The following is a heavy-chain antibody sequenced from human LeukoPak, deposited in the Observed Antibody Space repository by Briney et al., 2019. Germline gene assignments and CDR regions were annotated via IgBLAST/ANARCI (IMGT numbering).Heavy chain of an antibody. J-gene: IGHJ4*02. CDR2: IRYDGSNK. CDR1: GFTFSTYG. V-gene: IGHV3-30*02. Sequence: GGSLRLSCAASGFTFSTYGMHWVRQAPGKGLEWVAFIRYDGSNKYYADSVKGRFTISRDNSKNTLYLQMNSLRAEDTAVYYCARETVYYFDYWGQGTLVTVSS. CDR3: ARETVYYFDY.